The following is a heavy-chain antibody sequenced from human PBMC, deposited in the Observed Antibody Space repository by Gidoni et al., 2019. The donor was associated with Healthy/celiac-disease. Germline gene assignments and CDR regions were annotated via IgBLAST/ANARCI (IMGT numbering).Heavy chain of an antibody. J-gene: IGHJ4*02. D-gene: IGHD6-6*01. CDR3: ARDRRYSSSSFDY. CDR1: GFPFSSYS. Sequence: EVQLVQSGGGLVKPGGSLRLSCAASGFPFSSYSMNWVRQAPGKGLEWVSSISSSSSYIYYADSVKGRFTISRDNAKNSLYLQMNSLRAEDTAVYYCARDRRYSSSSFDYWGQGTLVTVSS. CDR2: ISSSSSYI. V-gene: IGHV3-21*01.